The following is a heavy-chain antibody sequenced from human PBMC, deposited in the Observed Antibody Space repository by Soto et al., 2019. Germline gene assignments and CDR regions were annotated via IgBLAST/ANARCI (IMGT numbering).Heavy chain of an antibody. CDR1: SETFASYD. V-gene: IGHV1-18*01. D-gene: IGHD6-19*01. CDR3: ARVTRGSGDWFDP. CDR2: ISTYNGNT. Sequence: AAVKVSCKASSETFASYDITWVRQAPGQGLEWMGWISTYNGNTKYAQNVQGRVSMTTDTSTSTAYMELRSLKSDDTAVYYCARVTRGSGDWFDPWGQGTLVTVSS. J-gene: IGHJ5*02.